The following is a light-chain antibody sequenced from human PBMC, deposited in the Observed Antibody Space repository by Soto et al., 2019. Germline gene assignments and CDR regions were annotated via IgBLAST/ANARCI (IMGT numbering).Light chain of an antibody. J-gene: IGKJ3*01. CDR3: QQYNIWPLS. V-gene: IGKV3-15*01. CDR1: QSVRTN. CDR2: GAS. Sequence: EIVMTQSPATLSVSPGEGATLSCRASQSVRTNLAWYQQKPGQAPRLLIYGASTRAAGIPARFSGSGSGTEFTLTVSGQLSEGGDGYYCQQYNIWPLSFGPGPKVHIK.